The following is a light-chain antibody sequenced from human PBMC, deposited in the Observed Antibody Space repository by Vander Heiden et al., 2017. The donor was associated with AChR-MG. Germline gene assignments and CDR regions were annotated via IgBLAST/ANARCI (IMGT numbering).Light chain of an antibody. CDR3: GSYTSSITLVV. Sequence: QSALTQPASVSGSPGQSITISCTGTSSDVGGYKYVSWYQQHPGKAPKLLIFNASNRRSGVSIRFAGSKSGNTASLTIAGLQAEDEADYYCGSYTSSITLVVFGEGTKLTVL. CDR2: NAS. J-gene: IGLJ2*01. CDR1: SSDVGGYKY. V-gene: IGLV2-14*03.